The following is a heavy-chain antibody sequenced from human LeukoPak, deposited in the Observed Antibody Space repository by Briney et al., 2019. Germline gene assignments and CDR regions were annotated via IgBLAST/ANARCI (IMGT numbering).Heavy chain of an antibody. V-gene: IGHV3-23*01. D-gene: IGHD3-16*02. CDR1: GFTFSSYA. CDR2: ITDSGGST. J-gene: IGHJ4*02. CDR3: AKDTSARRGSLNG. Sequence: GGSLRLSCTASGFTFSSYAMSWVRQAPGKGLEWVSAITDSGGSTSYADSVRGRFTISSDNSKNTLYLQMNSLRAEDTAVYYCAKDTSARRGSLNGWGQGTLVTVSS.